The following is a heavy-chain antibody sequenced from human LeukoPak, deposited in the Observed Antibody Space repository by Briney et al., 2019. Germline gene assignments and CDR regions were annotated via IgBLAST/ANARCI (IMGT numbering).Heavy chain of an antibody. V-gene: IGHV3-21*01. CDR2: ISSSSSYI. CDR3: ASGPTYYYYMDV. Sequence: GGSLRLSCAASGFTFSSYSMNWVRQAPGKGLEWVSSISSSSSYIYYADSVKGRFTISRDNAKNSLYLQMNSLRAEDTAVYYCASGPTYYYYMDVWGKGTTVTISS. J-gene: IGHJ6*03. D-gene: IGHD4-17*01. CDR1: GFTFSSYS.